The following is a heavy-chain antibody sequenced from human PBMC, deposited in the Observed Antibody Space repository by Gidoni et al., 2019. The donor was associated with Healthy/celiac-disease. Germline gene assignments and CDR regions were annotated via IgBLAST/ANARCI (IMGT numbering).Heavy chain of an antibody. D-gene: IGHD4-17*01. Sequence: QVQLVESGGGVVQPGRSLRLSCAASGFTFSSYAMNWVRQAPGKGLEWVAVISYDGSNNYYADSVKGRFTISRDNSKNPLYLQMNSLRAEDTAVYYCAREKRTTVTTRLYYYGMDVWGQGTTVTVSS. V-gene: IGHV3-30-3*01. J-gene: IGHJ6*02. CDR1: GFTFSSYA. CDR3: AREKRTTVTTRLYYYGMDV. CDR2: ISYDGSNN.